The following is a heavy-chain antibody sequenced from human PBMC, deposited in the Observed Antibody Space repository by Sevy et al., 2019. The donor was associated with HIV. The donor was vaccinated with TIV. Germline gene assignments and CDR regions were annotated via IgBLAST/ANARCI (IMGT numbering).Heavy chain of an antibody. V-gene: IGHV3-23*01. D-gene: IGHD2-15*01. CDR3: AKGVAKNYYYYMDV. Sequence: GGSLRLSCAASGFTFSSYAMNWVRQAPGKGLEWVSAISGSGGSTYYADSVKGRFTISRDNSKNTLYLQMNSLRAEDTAVYYCAKGVAKNYYYYMDVWGKGTTVTVSS. CDR1: GFTFSSYA. CDR2: ISGSGGST. J-gene: IGHJ6*03.